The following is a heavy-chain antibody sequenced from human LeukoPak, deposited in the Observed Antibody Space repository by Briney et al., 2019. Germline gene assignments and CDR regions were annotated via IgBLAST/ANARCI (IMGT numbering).Heavy chain of an antibody. CDR1: GFIVGHNY. CDR2: IYSGGVYSDGTT. V-gene: IGHV3-66*04. D-gene: IGHD5-18*01. CDR3: ARRELLGYSYGLGAFNV. J-gene: IGHJ3*01. Sequence: GGSLRLSCAASGFIVGHNYMSWFRQAPGKGLEWVSIIYSGGVYSDGTTHYAGPVKGRFTISRDSSKNTLYLQMNSLRAEDTAVYYCARRELLGYSYGLGAFNVWGQGTMVTVSS.